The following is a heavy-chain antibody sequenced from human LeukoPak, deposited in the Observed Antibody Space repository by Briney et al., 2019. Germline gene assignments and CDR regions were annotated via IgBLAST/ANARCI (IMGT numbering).Heavy chain of an antibody. CDR3: TTEAGYDYVWGSYRPPRY. D-gene: IGHD3-16*02. CDR1: GFTFSNAW. CDR2: IKSKTDGGTT. J-gene: IGHJ4*02. V-gene: IGHV3-15*01. Sequence: GGSLRLSCAASGFTFSNAWMSWVRQAPGKGLKWVGRIKSKTDGGTTDYAAPVKGRFTISRDDSKNTLYLQMNSLKTEDTAVYYCTTEAGYDYVWGSYRPPRYWGQGTLVTVSS.